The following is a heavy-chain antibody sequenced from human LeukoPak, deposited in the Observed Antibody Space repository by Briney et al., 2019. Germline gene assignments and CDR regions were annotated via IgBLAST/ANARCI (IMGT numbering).Heavy chain of an antibody. CDR1: GFTFSSYW. Sequence: GGSLRLSCAASGFTFSSYWMSWVRQAPGKGLEWVANIKQDGSEKYYVDSVKGRFTISRDNAKNSLYLQMNSLRAEDTAVYYCARWEGDSPYYYYYYMDVWGKGTTVTVSS. V-gene: IGHV3-7*01. J-gene: IGHJ6*03. D-gene: IGHD2-21*02. CDR3: ARWEGDSPYYYYYYMDV. CDR2: IKQDGSEK.